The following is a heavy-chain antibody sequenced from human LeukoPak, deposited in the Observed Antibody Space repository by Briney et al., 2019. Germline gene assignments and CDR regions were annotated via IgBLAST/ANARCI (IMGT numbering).Heavy chain of an antibody. CDR3: ARVCKRWSGHYYYYMDV. J-gene: IGHJ6*03. V-gene: IGHV3-30*02. D-gene: IGHD5-24*01. Sequence: GGSLRLSCAASGFTFSSYGMHWVRQAPGKGLEWVAFIRYDGSNKYYADSVKGRFTISRDNSKNTLYLQMNSLRAEDTAVYYCARVCKRWSGHYYYYMDVWGKGTTVTISS. CDR1: GFTFSSYG. CDR2: IRYDGSNK.